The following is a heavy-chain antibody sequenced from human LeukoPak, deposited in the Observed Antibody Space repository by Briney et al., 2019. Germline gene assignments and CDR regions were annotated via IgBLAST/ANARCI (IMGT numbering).Heavy chain of an antibody. D-gene: IGHD4-17*01. CDR3: AKMSGDPRDAFDI. CDR2: ISSSSSYI. V-gene: IGHV3-21*01. J-gene: IGHJ3*02. Sequence: GGSLRLSCAASGFTFSSYSMNWVRQAPGKGLEWVSSISSSSSYIYYADSVKGRFTISRDNAKNSLYLQMDSLRAEDTAVYYCAKMSGDPRDAFDIWGQGTMVTASS. CDR1: GFTFSSYS.